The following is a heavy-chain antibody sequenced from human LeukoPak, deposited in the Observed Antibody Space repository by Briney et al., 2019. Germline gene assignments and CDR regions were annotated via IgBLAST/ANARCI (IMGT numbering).Heavy chain of an antibody. CDR3: ARDSDCSGGSCYGVDV. J-gene: IGHJ6*02. CDR1: GFTFSGYY. D-gene: IGHD2-15*01. Sequence: GGSLRLSCAASGFTFSGYYMSWLRQAPGKGLEWVSYISSSGSIIYYADSVKGRFTISRDNAKNSLYLQMNSLRAEDTAVYYCARDSDCSGGSCYGVDVWGQGTTVTVSS. V-gene: IGHV3-11*01. CDR2: ISSSGSII.